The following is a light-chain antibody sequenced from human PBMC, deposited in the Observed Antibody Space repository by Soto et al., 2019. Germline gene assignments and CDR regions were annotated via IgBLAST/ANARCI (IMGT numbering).Light chain of an antibody. CDR2: GAS. Sequence: EIMMTQSPATLSVSPGERATLSCRAGQSVSTNLAWYQQKPGQAPRLLIYGASTRATGIPARFSGSGSGTEFTLTISSLQSEDFAVYYCQQYNIWPSITFGQGTRLEIK. CDR3: QQYNIWPSIT. CDR1: QSVSTN. V-gene: IGKV3-15*01. J-gene: IGKJ5*01.